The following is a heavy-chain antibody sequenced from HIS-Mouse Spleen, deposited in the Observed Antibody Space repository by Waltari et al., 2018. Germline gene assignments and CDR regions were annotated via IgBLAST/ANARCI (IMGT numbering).Heavy chain of an antibody. CDR2: INPNSGGT. Sequence: QVQLVQSGAEVKKPGASVKVSCKASGYTFTGYYMHRVRQAPGQGREWMGWINPNSGGTNYAQKFQGRVTMTRDTSISTAYMELSRLRSDDTAVYYCARPPQQTITIFGVVISDAFDIWGQGTMVTVSS. CDR1: GYTFTGYY. CDR3: ARPPQQTITIFGVVISDAFDI. V-gene: IGHV1-2*02. J-gene: IGHJ3*02. D-gene: IGHD3-3*01.